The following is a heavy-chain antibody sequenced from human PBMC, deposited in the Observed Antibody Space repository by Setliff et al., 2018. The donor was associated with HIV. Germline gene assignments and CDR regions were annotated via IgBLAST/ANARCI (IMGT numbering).Heavy chain of an antibody. V-gene: IGHV4-59*08. CDR2: IYNSAST. CDR3: ARHSPSDY. Sequence: LSLTCTVSGDSISTDYWTWIRQPPGKGLEWIGYIYNSASTSYNPSLKSQVTISVDTSKNQFSLKLSSVTAADTAVYYCARHSPSDYWGQGTLVTVSS. CDR1: GDSISTDY. J-gene: IGHJ4*02.